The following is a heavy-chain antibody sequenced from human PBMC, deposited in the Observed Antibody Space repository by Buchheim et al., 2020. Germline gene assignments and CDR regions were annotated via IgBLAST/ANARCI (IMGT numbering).Heavy chain of an antibody. V-gene: IGHV3-23*01. CDR3: AKGRTWWSFSELET. J-gene: IGHJ5*02. Sequence: EVQLLESGGGLVQPGGSVRLSCAASGLGFSDDAVSWVRQGPGKGLEWVSGIGGSGHGPFYADSVRGRFISSSDDSQNPVYLQLNSLRVEDSAVYYCAKGRTWWSFSELETWGQGTL. CDR1: GLGFSDDA. CDR2: IGGSGHGP. D-gene: IGHD3-16*01.